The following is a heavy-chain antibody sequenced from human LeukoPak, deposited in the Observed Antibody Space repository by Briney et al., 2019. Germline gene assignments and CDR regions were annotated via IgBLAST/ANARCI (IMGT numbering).Heavy chain of an antibody. V-gene: IGHV4-34*01. CDR2: INHSGST. CDR1: GGSFSGYY. D-gene: IGHD3-22*01. CDR3: ARVRPYYYDSSGPPVD. J-gene: IGHJ4*02. Sequence: PSETLSLTCAVYGGSFSGYYWSWIRQPPAKGQEWIGEINHSGSTNYNPSLKSRATISVDTSKNQFSLKLSSVTAADTAVYYCARVRPYYYDSSGPPVDWGQGTLVTVSS.